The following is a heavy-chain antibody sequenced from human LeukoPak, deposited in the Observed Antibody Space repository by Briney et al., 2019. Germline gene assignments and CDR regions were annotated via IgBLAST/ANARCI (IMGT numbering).Heavy chain of an antibody. CDR1: GFTFSGSY. V-gene: IGHV3-7*01. CDR2: IKQDGSEK. Sequence: GGSLRLSCAVSGFTFSGSYMNWVRQAPGKGLEWVANIKQDGSEKYYVDSVKGRFTISRDNSKNTLYLQMNSLRAEDTAVYYCAKDSSSWSFRHPGRTKNMDVWGKGTTVTISS. D-gene: IGHD6-13*01. CDR3: AKDSSSWSFRHPGRTKNMDV. J-gene: IGHJ6*03.